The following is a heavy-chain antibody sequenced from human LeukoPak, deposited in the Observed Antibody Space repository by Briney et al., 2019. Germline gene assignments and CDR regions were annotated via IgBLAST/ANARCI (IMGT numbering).Heavy chain of an antibody. CDR1: GGSISSGSYY. V-gene: IGHV4-61*02. J-gene: IGHJ6*03. CDR2: IYTSGST. D-gene: IGHD3-3*01. CDR3: ARGLPVFGVVTGYYYYYYYMDV. Sequence: SQTLSLTCTVSGGSISSGSYYWSWIRQPAGKGLEWIGRIYTSGSTNYNPSLKSRVTISVDTSKNQFSLKLSSVTAADTAVYYCARGLPVFGVVTGYYYYYYYMDVWGKGTTVTVSS.